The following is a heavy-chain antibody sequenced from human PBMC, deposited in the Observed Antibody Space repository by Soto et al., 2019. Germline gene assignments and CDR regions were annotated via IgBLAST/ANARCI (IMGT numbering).Heavy chain of an antibody. J-gene: IGHJ5*02. V-gene: IGHV1-3*01. Sequence: ASVKISCKASGYTFTNYAMHWVREALGQRLEWMGWINGGDGDTKYSQTFQGRVTLTRVKSARTAYMELSSLRSEDTAVYYCASSYSSSSNNYWFEPWGQGTLVTVS. CDR2: INGGDGDT. CDR3: ASSYSSSSNNYWFEP. CDR1: GYTFTNYA. D-gene: IGHD6-6*01.